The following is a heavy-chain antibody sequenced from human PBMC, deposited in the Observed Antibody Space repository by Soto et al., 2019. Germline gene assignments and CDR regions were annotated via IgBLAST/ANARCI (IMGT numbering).Heavy chain of an antibody. CDR3: ARAVGLGAVAAAS. J-gene: IGHJ5*02. CDR1: GGSISSGGYS. V-gene: IGHV4-30-2*01. CDR2: IYHRGST. Sequence: QLQLQESGPGLMKPSQTLSLTCAVSGGSISSGGYSWSGLRQPPGRALGRIGDIYHRGSTYYTPPLNRPVTIEVDCSKTKFTLKLSSVTAADTPVYYCARAVGLGAVAAASWGQGTLVTVSP. D-gene: IGHD6-19*01.